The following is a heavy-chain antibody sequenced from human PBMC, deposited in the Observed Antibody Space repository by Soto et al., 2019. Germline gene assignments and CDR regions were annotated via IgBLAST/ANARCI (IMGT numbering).Heavy chain of an antibody. CDR1: RFNFSAAW. Sequence: EMHLVQSGGGLVKPGGSLRLSCVASRFNFSAAWLNWIRQAPGKGLEWVGRIKPKSAGETADYTAPVRGRCTISRDASHNTLLLQMDSLNAEATVLYYCATVPSSSGPTWGLGVLVTVSS. V-gene: IGHV3-15*07. J-gene: IGHJ4*02. CDR2: IKPKSAGETA. CDR3: ATVPSSSGPT. D-gene: IGHD6-19*01.